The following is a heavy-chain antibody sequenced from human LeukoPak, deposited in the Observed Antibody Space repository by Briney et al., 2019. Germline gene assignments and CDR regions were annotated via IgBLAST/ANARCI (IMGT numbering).Heavy chain of an antibody. CDR1: GGSISSGGYS. CDR2: IYHSGST. J-gene: IGHJ4*02. D-gene: IGHD6-19*01. CDR3: ARLSPGAVATAAGGY. V-gene: IGHV4-30-2*01. Sequence: SETLSLTCAVSGGSISSGGYSWSWIRQPPGKGLEWIGYIYHSGSTYYNPSLKSRVTISVDRSKNQFSLKLSSVTAADTAVYYCARLSPGAVATAAGGYWGQGTLVTVSS.